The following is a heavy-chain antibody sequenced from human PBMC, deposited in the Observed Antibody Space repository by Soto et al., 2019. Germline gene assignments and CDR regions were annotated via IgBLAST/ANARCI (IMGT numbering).Heavy chain of an antibody. CDR2: IIPIFGTA. CDR1: GGTFSSYA. J-gene: IGHJ4*02. V-gene: IGHV1-69*06. D-gene: IGHD2-2*01. Sequence: SVKVSCKASGGTFSSYAISWVLQAPGQGLDGMGVIIPIFGTANYAQKFQGRVTITADKSTSTAYMELSSLRSEDTAVYYCARAAGVDPFCSSTSCYWKFDYWGQGTLVTVSS. CDR3: ARAAGVDPFCSSTSCYWKFDY.